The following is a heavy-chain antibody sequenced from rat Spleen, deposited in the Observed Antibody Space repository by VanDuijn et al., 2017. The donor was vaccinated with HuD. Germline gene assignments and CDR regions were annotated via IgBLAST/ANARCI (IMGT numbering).Heavy chain of an antibody. CDR2: ISSDGSST. CDR1: GFTFSDYY. Sequence: EVQLVESGGGSVQPGRSLKLSCAASGFTFSDYYMTWVRQAPAKGLEWVASISSDGSSTYYRDSVKGRFTISRDNAKSTLYLQMNSLRSEDTATYYCTRVAFDYWGQGVMVTVSS. J-gene: IGHJ2*01. V-gene: IGHV5-7*01. CDR3: TRVAFDY.